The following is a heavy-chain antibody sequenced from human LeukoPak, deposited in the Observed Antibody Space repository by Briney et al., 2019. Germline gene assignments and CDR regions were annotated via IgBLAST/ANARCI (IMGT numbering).Heavy chain of an antibody. Sequence: SETLSLTCTVSGGSISSGDYYWSWIRQPPGKGPEWIGYIYYSGSTYYNPSLKSRVTISVDTSKNQFSLKLSSVTAADTAVYYCARVGFIVGAKGLNWFDPWGQGTLVTVSS. D-gene: IGHD1-26*01. V-gene: IGHV4-30-4*01. J-gene: IGHJ5*02. CDR1: GGSISSGDYY. CDR2: IYYSGST. CDR3: ARVGFIVGAKGLNWFDP.